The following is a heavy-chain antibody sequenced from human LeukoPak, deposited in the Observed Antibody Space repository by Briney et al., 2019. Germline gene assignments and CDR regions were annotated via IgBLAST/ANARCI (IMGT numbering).Heavy chain of an antibody. CDR3: ARWLGAIAWPYYFDY. CDR1: GFTFSSYS. V-gene: IGHV3-21*01. Sequence: PGGSLRLSCAASGFTFSSYSMNWVRQAPGKGLEWVSSISSSSSYIYYADSVKGRFTISRDNARNSLYLQMNSLRAEDTAVYYCARWLGAIAWPYYFDYWGQGTLVTVSS. D-gene: IGHD3-16*02. CDR2: ISSSSSYI. J-gene: IGHJ4*02.